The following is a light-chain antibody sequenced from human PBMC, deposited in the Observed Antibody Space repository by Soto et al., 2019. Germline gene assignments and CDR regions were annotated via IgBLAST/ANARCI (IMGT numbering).Light chain of an antibody. CDR1: QSVGSD. CDR3: QQSNSWPRT. J-gene: IGKJ1*01. Sequence: EIVITQSPATLSVSPGERATLSCRASQSVGSDLAWYQQKPGQAPRLLIYGASTRASGIPARFSGSGSGTDFTLTISSLQSEDFAVYYCQQSNSWPRTFGQGTKVDIK. V-gene: IGKV3-15*01. CDR2: GAS.